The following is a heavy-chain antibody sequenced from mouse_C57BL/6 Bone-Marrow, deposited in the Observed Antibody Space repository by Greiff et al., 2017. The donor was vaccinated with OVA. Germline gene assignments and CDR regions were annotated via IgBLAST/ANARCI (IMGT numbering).Heavy chain of an antibody. CDR1: GYTFTSYG. V-gene: IGHV1-81*01. CDR3: ARDYYGSRAWFAY. Sequence: LVESGAELARPGASVKLSCKASGYTFTSYGISWVKQRTGQGLEWIGEIYPRSGNTYYNEKFKGKATLTADKSSSTAYMELRSLTSEDSAVYFGARDYYGSRAWFAYWGQGTLVTVSA. J-gene: IGHJ3*01. D-gene: IGHD1-1*01. CDR2: IYPRSGNT.